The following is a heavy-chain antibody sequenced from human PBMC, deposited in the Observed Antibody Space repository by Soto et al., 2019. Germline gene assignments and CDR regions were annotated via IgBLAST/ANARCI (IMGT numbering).Heavy chain of an antibody. V-gene: IGHV3-30*03. CDR2: MSYDGSNE. CDR3: ARSPPFSNYFDS. J-gene: IGHJ4*02. CDR1: GFTFGNYG. D-gene: IGHD2-2*01. Sequence: GGSLRLSCAASGFTFGNYGIHWVRQAPGQGLEWVALMSYDGSNEYYADAVKGRFTISRDNSKNTLYLQMNSLRADDTAVYYCARSPPFSNYFDSWGQGTLVTVSS.